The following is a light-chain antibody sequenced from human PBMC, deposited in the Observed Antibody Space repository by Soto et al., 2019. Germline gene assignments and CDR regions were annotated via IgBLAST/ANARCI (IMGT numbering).Light chain of an antibody. CDR1: SSDVGGYSY. CDR3: SSYAGGNNLYV. V-gene: IGLV2-8*01. J-gene: IGLJ1*01. Sequence: QSALTRPPSASGSPGQSVTISCTGTSSDVGGYSYVSWYQHHPGKAPKLLIYEVSKRPSGVPDRFSGSKSANTASLTVSGLQAVDEADYYCSSYAGGNNLYVFGTGTKVTVL. CDR2: EVS.